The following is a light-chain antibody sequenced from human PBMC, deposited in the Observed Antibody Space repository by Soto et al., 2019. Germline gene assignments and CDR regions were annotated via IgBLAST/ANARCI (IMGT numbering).Light chain of an antibody. V-gene: IGKV1-5*01. CDR3: QHYKSYPFT. CDR1: QGISTW. CDR2: DAS. Sequence: DIQMTQSPSTLSASVGDRVTITCRASQGISTWLAWYQQRPGEAPKVLIYDASSLESGVPSRFSGSGSETDFTLTISSLQPDDFATYYCQHYKSYPFTFGPGTKVDIK. J-gene: IGKJ3*01.